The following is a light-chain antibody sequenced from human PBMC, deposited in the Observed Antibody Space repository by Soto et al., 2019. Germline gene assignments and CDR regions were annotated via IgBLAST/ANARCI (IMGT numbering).Light chain of an antibody. CDR3: QQRSNWPPIT. Sequence: EIVMTQSPATLSLSPGKRATLYCRASQSVSSSYLAWYQQKPGQATRLLIYDASNRANGIPARFSGSGAGTEFTLTISSLEPEDFAFYYCQQRSNWPPITFGQGTRLEIK. J-gene: IGKJ5*01. V-gene: IGKV3-11*01. CDR1: QSVSSSY. CDR2: DAS.